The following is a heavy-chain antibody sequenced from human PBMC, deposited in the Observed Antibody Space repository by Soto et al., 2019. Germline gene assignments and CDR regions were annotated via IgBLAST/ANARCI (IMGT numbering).Heavy chain of an antibody. CDR3: AREEGGLRFKF. V-gene: IGHV3-66*01. CDR2: IYSGGST. CDR1: GFTVSSNY. D-gene: IGHD3-3*01. Sequence: EVQLVESGGGLVQPGGSLRLSCAASGFTVSSNYMSWVRQAPGKGLEWVSVIYSGGSTYYADSVKGRFTISRDNSKNTLYLQMNSLRAEDTAVYYSAREEGGLRFKFWGQGTTVTVSS. J-gene: IGHJ6*02.